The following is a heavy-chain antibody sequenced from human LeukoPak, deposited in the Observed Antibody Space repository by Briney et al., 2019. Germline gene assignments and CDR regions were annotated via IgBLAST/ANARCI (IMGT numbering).Heavy chain of an antibody. CDR2: IIPIFGTA. J-gene: IGHJ5*02. CDR3: TRDNSIHERGWWFDP. Sequence: SVKVSCKASGGTFSSYAISWVRQAPGQGLEWMGGIIPIFGTANYAQKFQGRVTITADKSTSTAYMELSSLKSDDTAVYYCTRDNSIHERGWWFDPWGQGTLVTVSS. V-gene: IGHV1-69*06. D-gene: IGHD4-23*01. CDR1: GGTFSSYA.